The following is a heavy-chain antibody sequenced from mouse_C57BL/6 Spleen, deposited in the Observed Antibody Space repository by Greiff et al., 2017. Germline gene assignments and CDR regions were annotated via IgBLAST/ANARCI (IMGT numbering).Heavy chain of an antibody. CDR3: SRYGYYGNYDYAMDY. V-gene: IGHV1-61*01. D-gene: IGHD2-1*01. J-gene: IGHJ4*01. CDR2: IYPSDSET. CDR1: GYTFTSYW. Sequence: QVQLQQPGAELVRPGSSVKLSCKASGYTFTSYWMDWVKQRPGQGLEWIGNIYPSDSETHYNQKFKDKATLTVDKSSSTAYMQLSSLTSEDSAVYDCSRYGYYGNYDYAMDYWGQGTSVTVSS.